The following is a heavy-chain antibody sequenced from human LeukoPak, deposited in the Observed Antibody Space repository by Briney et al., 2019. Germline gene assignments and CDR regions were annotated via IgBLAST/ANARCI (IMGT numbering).Heavy chain of an antibody. CDR3: AKDGVGRNYAAFEI. V-gene: IGHV3-30*02. CDR2: IRNDGSTK. CDR1: GFTFSTYG. D-gene: IGHD3-3*01. Sequence: PGGSLRLSCAASGFTFSTYGMHWVRQAPGKGLELVAFIRNDGSTKYYADSVKGRFTISRDNSKNTLNLQMDSLRAEDTAVYYCAKDGVGRNYAAFEIWGQGTMVTVSS. J-gene: IGHJ3*02.